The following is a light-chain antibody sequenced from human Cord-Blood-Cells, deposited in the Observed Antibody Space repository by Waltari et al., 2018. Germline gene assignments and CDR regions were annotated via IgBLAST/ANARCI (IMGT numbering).Light chain of an antibody. J-gene: IGLJ2*01. CDR1: SSDVGSYNL. CDR3: CSYAGSVV. Sequence: QSALTQPASVSGSPGQSITISCPGTSSDVGSYNLVSWYQQHPGKAPKLMIYDGSKRPSGVSNRFSGSKSGNTASLTISGLQAEDEADYYCCSYAGSVVFGGGTKLTVL. V-gene: IGLV2-23*01. CDR2: DGS.